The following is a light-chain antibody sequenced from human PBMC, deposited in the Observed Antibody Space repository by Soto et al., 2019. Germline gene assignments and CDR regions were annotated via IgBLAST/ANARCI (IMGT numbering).Light chain of an antibody. V-gene: IGLV2-14*03. J-gene: IGLJ1*01. CDR1: SSDVGGYNY. Sequence: QSVLTQPASVSGSPGRSITISCTGTSSDVGGYNYVPWYQHHPGKAPKLIIYDVSNRPSGVSIRFSGSKSDNTASLTISGLQPEDEADYHCSSYTTSNTRQIVFGTGTKVTVL. CDR3: SSYTTSNTRQIV. CDR2: DVS.